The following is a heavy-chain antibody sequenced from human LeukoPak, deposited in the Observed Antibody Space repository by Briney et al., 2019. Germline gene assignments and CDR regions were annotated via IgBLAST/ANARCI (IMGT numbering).Heavy chain of an antibody. V-gene: IGHV4-59*02. Sequence: PGGSLRLSCAASGFTVSSNYMSWVRQAPGKGLEWVGYICHTGSAAYKPSLKSRVTLSLDTSKNQFSLRLNSVTAADTAVYYCARGRGDSKGTSFDFWGQGTLVTVSS. D-gene: IGHD3-22*01. CDR3: ARGRGDSKGTSFDF. CDR2: ICHTGSA. J-gene: IGHJ4*02. CDR1: GFTVSSNY.